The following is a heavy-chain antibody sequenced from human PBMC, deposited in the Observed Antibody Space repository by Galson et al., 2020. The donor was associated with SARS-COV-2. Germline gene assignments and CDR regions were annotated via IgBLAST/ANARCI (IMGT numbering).Heavy chain of an antibody. CDR3: ATYSVVVVAPTPLRADY. CDR2: IYHSVST. J-gene: IGHJ4*02. CDR1: GYSISSAYF. V-gene: IGHV4-38-2*02. Sequence: SETLSLTCTVSGYSISSAYFWGWIRQPPGKGLEWIGSIYHSVSTYYNPSLKSRVTISVDTSKNQFSLKLSSVTAADTAVYYCATYSVVVVAPTPLRADYWGQGTLVTVSS. D-gene: IGHD2-15*01.